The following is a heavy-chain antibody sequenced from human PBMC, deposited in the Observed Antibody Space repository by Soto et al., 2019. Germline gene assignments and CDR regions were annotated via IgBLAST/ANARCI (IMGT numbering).Heavy chain of an antibody. D-gene: IGHD3-10*01. V-gene: IGHV4-34*01. CDR1: GGSFSGYY. J-gene: IGHJ6*02. CDR2: INHSGST. Sequence: PSETLSLTCAVYGGSFSGYYWSWIRQPPGKGLEWIGEINHSGSTNYNPSLKSRVTISVDTSKNQFSLKLSSVTAADTAVYYCARTRGVLLWFGELKYYYGMDVWGQGTTVT. CDR3: ARTRGVLLWFGELKYYYGMDV.